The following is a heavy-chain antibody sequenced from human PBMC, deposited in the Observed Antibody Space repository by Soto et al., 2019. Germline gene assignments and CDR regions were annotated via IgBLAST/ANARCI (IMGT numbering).Heavy chain of an antibody. Sequence: QLQLQESGSGLVKPSQTLSLTCAVSGGSISSGGYSWSWIRQPPGKGLEWIGYIYHSGSTYYNPSLKSRVTISVDRSKNQFSLKLSSVTAADTAVYYCVRSGQLVYNRGDMDVWGQGTTVTVSS. J-gene: IGHJ6*02. CDR3: VRSGQLVYNRGDMDV. D-gene: IGHD6-6*01. V-gene: IGHV4-30-2*01. CDR1: GGSISSGGYS. CDR2: IYHSGST.